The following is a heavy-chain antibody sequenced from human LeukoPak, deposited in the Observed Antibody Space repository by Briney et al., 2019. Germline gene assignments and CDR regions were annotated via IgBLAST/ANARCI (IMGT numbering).Heavy chain of an antibody. V-gene: IGHV3-30-3*01. CDR1: GFTFSSYA. J-gene: IGHJ4*02. CDR3: ASSDYLWYFDY. CDR2: ISYDGSNK. D-gene: IGHD2/OR15-2a*01. Sequence: GGSLRLSCAASGFTFSSYAMHWVRQAPGKGLEWVAVISYDGSNKYYADSVKGRFTISRDNSKNTPYLQMNSLRAEDTAVYYCASSDYLWYFDYWGQGTLVTVSS.